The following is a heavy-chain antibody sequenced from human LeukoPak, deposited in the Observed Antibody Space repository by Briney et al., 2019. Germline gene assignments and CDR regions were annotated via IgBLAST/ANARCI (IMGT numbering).Heavy chain of an antibody. Sequence: GESLKISCMGSGYRFTTYWIAWVRQMPGKGLEWMGIIYPGDSETKYSPSFQGHVTVSVDKSINTAYLQWTTLKASDTAIYFCARRHTQNFDYWGQGSLVTVFS. D-gene: IGHD2-15*01. CDR1: GYRFTTYW. CDR3: ARRHTQNFDY. V-gene: IGHV5-51*01. CDR2: IYPGDSET. J-gene: IGHJ4*02.